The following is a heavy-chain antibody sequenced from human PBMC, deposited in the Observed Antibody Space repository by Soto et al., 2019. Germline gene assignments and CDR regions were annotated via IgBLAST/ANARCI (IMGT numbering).Heavy chain of an antibody. CDR2: ISWNSGSI. D-gene: IGHD6-13*01. CDR3: AKDIIAAAGTGWFDP. Sequence: EVQLVESGGGLVQPGRSLRLSCAASGFTFDDYAMHWVRQAPGKGLEWGSGISWNSGSICYADSVKGRFTISRDNAKNSLYLQMDSLGAEDTALYYCAKDIIAAAGTGWFDPWGQGTLVTVSS. CDR1: GFTFDDYA. J-gene: IGHJ5*02. V-gene: IGHV3-9*01.